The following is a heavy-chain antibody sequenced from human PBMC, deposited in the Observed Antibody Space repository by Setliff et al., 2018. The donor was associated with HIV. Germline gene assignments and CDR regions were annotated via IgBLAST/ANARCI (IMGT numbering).Heavy chain of an antibody. CDR3: ARDSVMTVDRGGAGSAFDL. Sequence: ASVKVSCKASGYTLTSYGISWVRQAPGQGLEWMGWINTNTVNPAAAQVFTGRYVFSFDISVSTAYLQITSLETEDTAMYFCARDSVMTVDRGGAGSAFDLWGQGTMVTVSS. CDR1: GYTLTSYG. V-gene: IGHV7-4-1*02. J-gene: IGHJ3*01. CDR2: INTNTVNP. D-gene: IGHD2-21*02.